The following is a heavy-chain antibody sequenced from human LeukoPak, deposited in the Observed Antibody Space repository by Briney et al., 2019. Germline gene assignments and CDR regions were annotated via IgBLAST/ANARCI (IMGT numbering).Heavy chain of an antibody. D-gene: IGHD4-17*01. Sequence: ASVKVSCKASGYTLTSYYMHWVRQAPGQGLEWMGWINPNSGDTNYSQKFRAWVTMTRDTSISTAYMELSRLRSDDTAVYYCARVPDYGDYNGGYFDYWGQGTLVTVSS. CDR3: ARVPDYGDYNGGYFDY. V-gene: IGHV1-2*04. J-gene: IGHJ4*02. CDR2: INPNSGDT. CDR1: GYTLTSYY.